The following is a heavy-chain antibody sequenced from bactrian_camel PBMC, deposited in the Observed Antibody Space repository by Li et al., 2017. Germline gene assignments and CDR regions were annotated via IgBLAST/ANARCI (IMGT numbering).Heavy chain of an antibody. CDR1: RTYSGYH. Sequence: HVQLVESGGGSVQAGGSLRLSCARTYSGYHMAWFRQAPGLEREGVAHIYTNDGSTHYIDAVKGRFTISRDNAKNTMYLQMNSLKSDDTALYYCATDLGGSWYWYKYWGQGTQVTVS. D-gene: IGHD6*01. CDR2: IYTNDGST. V-gene: IGHV3S68*01. J-gene: IGHJ4*01. CDR3: ATDLGGSWYWYKY.